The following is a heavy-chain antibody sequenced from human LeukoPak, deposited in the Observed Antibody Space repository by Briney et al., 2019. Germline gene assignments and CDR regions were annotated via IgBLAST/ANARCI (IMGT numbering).Heavy chain of an antibody. CDR2: INSDGSST. J-gene: IGHJ3*02. CDR3: ASLVGATVAGAFDI. Sequence: GGSLRLSCAASGFTFSSYWMHWVRQAPGKGLVWVSRINSDGSSTSYADSVKGRFTISRDNAKNTLYLQMNSLRAEDTAVYYCASLVGATVAGAFDIWGQGTMVTVSS. CDR1: GFTFSSYW. D-gene: IGHD1-26*01. V-gene: IGHV3-74*01.